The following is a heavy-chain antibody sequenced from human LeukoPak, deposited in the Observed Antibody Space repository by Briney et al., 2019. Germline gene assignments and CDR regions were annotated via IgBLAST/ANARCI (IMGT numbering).Heavy chain of an antibody. Sequence: GGSLRLSCAASGFTFSSYDMHWVRQATGKGLEWVSAIGTAGDTYYPGSVKGRFTISRENAKNSLYLQMNSLRAGDTAVYYCARAGPMWMEQVFDYWGQGTLVTVSS. V-gene: IGHV3-13*01. CDR1: GFTFSSYD. CDR3: ARAGPMWMEQVFDY. J-gene: IGHJ4*02. CDR2: IGTAGDT. D-gene: IGHD3-10*02.